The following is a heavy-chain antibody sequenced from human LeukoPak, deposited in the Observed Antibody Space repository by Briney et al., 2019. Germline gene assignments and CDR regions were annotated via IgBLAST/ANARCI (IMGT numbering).Heavy chain of an antibody. J-gene: IGHJ3*02. D-gene: IGHD1-7*01. Sequence: GGSLRLSCAASGFTFSDYYMSWIRQAPGKGLEWVSYISSSGSTIYYADSVKGRFTISRDNAKNSLYLQMNSLRAEDTALYYWAKDMSRKLELSFDTWGQGTMVTVSS. CDR3: AKDMSRKLELSFDT. CDR1: GFTFSDYY. V-gene: IGHV3-11*01. CDR2: ISSSGSTI.